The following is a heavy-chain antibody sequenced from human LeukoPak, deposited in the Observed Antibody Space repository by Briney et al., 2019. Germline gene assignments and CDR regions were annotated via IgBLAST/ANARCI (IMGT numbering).Heavy chain of an antibody. CDR2: INPSGGST. CDR3: ARDGDCSSTSCYSHYYYMDV. V-gene: IGHV1-46*01. D-gene: IGHD2-2*02. Sequence: ASVKVSCKASGYTFTSYYMHWVRQAPGQGLEWMGIINPSGGSTSYAQKFQGRVTMTRDTSTSTVYMELSSPRSEDTAVYYCARDGDCSSTSCYSHYYYMDVWGKGTTVTVSS. CDR1: GYTFTSYY. J-gene: IGHJ6*03.